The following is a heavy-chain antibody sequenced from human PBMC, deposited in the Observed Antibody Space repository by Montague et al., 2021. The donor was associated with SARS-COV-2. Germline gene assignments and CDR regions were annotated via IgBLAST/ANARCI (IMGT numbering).Heavy chain of an antibody. V-gene: IGHV4-59*01. CDR2: IYYSGST. CDR3: ARVVGDYDFWSGQYYYYYYMDV. D-gene: IGHD3-3*01. Sequence: SETLSLTCAVYGGSFSGYYWSWIRQPPGKGLEWIGYIYYSGSTNYNPSLKSRVTISVDTSKNQFSLKLSSVTAADTAMYSCARVVGDYDFWSGQYYYYYYMDVWGKGTTVTVSS. CDR1: GGSFSGYY. J-gene: IGHJ6*03.